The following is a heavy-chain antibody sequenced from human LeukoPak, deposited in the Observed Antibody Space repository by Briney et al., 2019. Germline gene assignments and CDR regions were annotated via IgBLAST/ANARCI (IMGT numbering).Heavy chain of an antibody. CDR1: GGSISSGDYY. V-gene: IGHV4-30-4*01. D-gene: IGHD1-26*01. CDR2: IYYSGST. CDR3: ARSGSWHEYFQS. Sequence: SQTLSLTCTVSGGSISSGDYYWSWIRQPPGKGLEWIGYIYYSGSTYYNPSLKSRVTISVDTSKNQFSLKLSSVTAADTAVYYCARSGSWHEYFQSWGQGTLVTVSS. J-gene: IGHJ1*01.